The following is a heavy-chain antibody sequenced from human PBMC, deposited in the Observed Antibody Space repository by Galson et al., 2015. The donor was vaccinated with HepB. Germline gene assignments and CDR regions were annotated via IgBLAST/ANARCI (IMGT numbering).Heavy chain of an antibody. CDR1: GGTFSSYT. CDR2: IIPILGIA. D-gene: IGHD3-10*01. Sequence: SVKVSCKASGGTFSSYTISWARQAPGQGLEWMGRIIPILGIANYAQKFQGRVTITADKSTSTAYMELSSLRSEDTAVYYCARDPPPSSITMVRGVLPFDCWGQGTLVTVSS. J-gene: IGHJ4*02. V-gene: IGHV1-69*04. CDR3: ARDPPPSSITMVRGVLPFDC.